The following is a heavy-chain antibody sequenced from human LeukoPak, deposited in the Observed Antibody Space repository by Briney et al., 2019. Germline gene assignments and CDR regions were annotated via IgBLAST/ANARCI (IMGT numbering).Heavy chain of an antibody. CDR3: ARARIVGATAHFDY. Sequence: SETLSLTCTVSGGSISSGSYYWSWIRQPAGKGLEWIGRIYTSGSTNYNPSLKSRVTISVDTSKNQFSLKLSSVTAADTAVYYCARARIVGATAHFDYWGQGTLVTVSS. J-gene: IGHJ4*02. CDR2: IYTSGST. V-gene: IGHV4-61*02. CDR1: GGSISSGSYY. D-gene: IGHD1-26*01.